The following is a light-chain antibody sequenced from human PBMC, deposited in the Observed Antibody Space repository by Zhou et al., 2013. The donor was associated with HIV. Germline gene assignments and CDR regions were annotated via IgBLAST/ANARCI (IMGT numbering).Light chain of an antibody. CDR2: GAS. CDR1: QGISSN. V-gene: IGKV1-9*01. CDR3: QQGYALPRT. J-gene: IGKJ2*02. Sequence: DIQLTQSPSFLSASVGDRLTITCRASQGISSNLAWYQQKPGKAPNLLIYGASILQSGVPSRFSASGSESEFTLTITSLQREDFATYFCQQGYALPRTFGQGTKLELK.